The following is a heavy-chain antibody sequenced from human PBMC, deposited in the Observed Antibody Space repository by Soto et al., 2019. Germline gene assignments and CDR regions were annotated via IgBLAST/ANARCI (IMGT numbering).Heavy chain of an antibody. CDR1: GSGNSRYA. CDR3: ARGPAVDVGPTYFDY. V-gene: IGHV1-69*13. CDR2: IIPVSGTT. Sequence: GASGKVSCKAIGSGNSRYAISWVRPAPGQGLEWMGGIIPVSGTTTYAQKFQARVTITADESTTTAYMELSSLRSEDTAVYYCARGPAVDVGPTYFDYWGQGTPVAVSS. D-gene: IGHD1-26*01. J-gene: IGHJ4*02.